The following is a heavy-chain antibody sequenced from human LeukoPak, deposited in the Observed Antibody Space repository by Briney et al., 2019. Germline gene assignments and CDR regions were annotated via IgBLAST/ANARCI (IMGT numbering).Heavy chain of an antibody. CDR1: GFTFSSYA. V-gene: IGHV3-30*14. D-gene: IGHD3-22*01. Sequence: GGSLRLSCAASGFTFSSYAMHWVRQAPGKGLEWVAVISYDGSNKYYADSVKGRFTISRDNSKNTLYLQMNSLRAEDTAVYYCAREDYYDSSGYSSWGQGTLVTVSS. CDR3: AREDYYDSSGYSS. J-gene: IGHJ5*02. CDR2: ISYDGSNK.